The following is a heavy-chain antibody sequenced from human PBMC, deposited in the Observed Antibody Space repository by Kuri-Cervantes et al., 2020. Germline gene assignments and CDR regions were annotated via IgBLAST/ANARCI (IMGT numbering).Heavy chain of an antibody. Sequence: ASVKVSCKASGGTFSSYTINWVRQATGQGLEWMGWMNPNSGNTGYAQKFQGRVTMTRNTSISTAYMELSSLRSEDTAVYYCARLSYYGSGSYWGPLDVWGQGTTVTVSS. CDR1: GGTFSSYT. J-gene: IGHJ6*02. CDR3: ARLSYYGSGSYWGPLDV. V-gene: IGHV1-8*02. CDR2: MNPNSGNT. D-gene: IGHD3-10*01.